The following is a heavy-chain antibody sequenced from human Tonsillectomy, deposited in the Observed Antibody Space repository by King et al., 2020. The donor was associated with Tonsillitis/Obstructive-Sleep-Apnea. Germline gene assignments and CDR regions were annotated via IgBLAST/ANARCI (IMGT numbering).Heavy chain of an antibody. D-gene: IGHD4-23*01. Sequence: VQLVESGGGLVKPGGSLRLTCAASGFPFNDSWMSWVRQAPGRGLEWVGGIRSIAAGGTIVYAAPVKGRVTISRDDSKNTLYLQVDSLKTEDTAVYYCTWFLKGVGGFDVWGQGTTVTVSS. CDR1: GFPFNDSW. CDR3: TWFLKGVGGFDV. V-gene: IGHV3-15*01. CDR2: IRSIAAGGTI. J-gene: IGHJ3*01.